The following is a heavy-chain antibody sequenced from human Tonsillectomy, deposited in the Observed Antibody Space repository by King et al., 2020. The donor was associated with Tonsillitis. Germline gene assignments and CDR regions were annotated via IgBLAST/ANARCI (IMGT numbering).Heavy chain of an antibody. CDR2: INHSGST. J-gene: IGHJ5*02. D-gene: IGHD2-21*01. Sequence: VQLQQWGAGLLKPSETLSLTCAVYGGSFSGYYWSWFRQPPGKGLEWIGEINHSGSTNYNPSLKSRVTISVDTSKNQFSLKLSSVTAADTAVYYCARYFGSYELDPWGQGTLVTVSS. CDR1: GGSFSGYY. V-gene: IGHV4-34*01. CDR3: ARYFGSYELDP.